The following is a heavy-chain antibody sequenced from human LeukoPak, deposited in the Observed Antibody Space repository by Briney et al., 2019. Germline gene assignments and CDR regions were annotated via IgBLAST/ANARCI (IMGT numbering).Heavy chain of an antibody. J-gene: IGHJ6*02. D-gene: IGHD2-2*01. V-gene: IGHV1-8*01. CDR2: MNPNSGNT. CDR3: ARAGGYCSSTSYPRPYYYYGMDV. Sequence: GASVKVSCKASGYTFTSYDINWVRQATGQGLEWMGWMNPNSGNTGYAQKFQGRVTMTRNTSISTAYMELSSLRSEDTAVYYCARAGGYCSSTSYPRPYYYYGMDVWGQGATVTVSS. CDR1: GYTFTSYD.